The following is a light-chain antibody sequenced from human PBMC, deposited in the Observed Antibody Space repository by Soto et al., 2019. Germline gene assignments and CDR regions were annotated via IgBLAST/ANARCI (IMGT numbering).Light chain of an antibody. V-gene: IGKV3-20*01. J-gene: IGKJ1*01. CDR3: QQYGSCT. CDR2: ATS. CDR1: QTIRSNN. Sequence: EIQLTQSPGTLSVSPGERATLSCRASQTIRSNNLAWYQQKPGQATSLLIYATSSKATGIPDRCSGSWAGTDFPLTISRLEPEDSAISCCQQYGSCTFGQGTKVEI.